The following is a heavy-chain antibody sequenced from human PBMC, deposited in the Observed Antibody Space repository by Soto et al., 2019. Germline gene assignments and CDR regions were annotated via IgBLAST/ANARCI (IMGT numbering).Heavy chain of an antibody. D-gene: IGHD2-15*01. Sequence: PSETLSLTCTVSGGSISSYYWSWIRQPPGKGLEWIGYIYYSGITNYNPSLKSRVTISVDTSKNQFSLKLTSVTAADTAVYYCARHSSPLLGYFDYWGQGTLVTVSS. V-gene: IGHV4-59*08. CDR1: GGSISSYY. CDR2: IYYSGIT. CDR3: ARHSSPLLGYFDY. J-gene: IGHJ4*02.